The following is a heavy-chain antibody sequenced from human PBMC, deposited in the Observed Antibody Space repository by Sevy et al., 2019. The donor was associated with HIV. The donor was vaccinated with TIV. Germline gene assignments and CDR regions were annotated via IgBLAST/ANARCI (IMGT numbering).Heavy chain of an antibody. CDR3: AKQANWALDY. CDR1: GFTFSSFW. D-gene: IGHD3-16*01. Sequence: GGSLRLSCAVSGFTFSSFWMSWVRQAPGKGLEWVANIKQDGSEKYYVDSVKGRFTISRENAKNSLYLQMNSLRAEDAAMYYCAKQANWALDYWGQGTLVTVSS. J-gene: IGHJ4*02. CDR2: IKQDGSEK. V-gene: IGHV3-7*01.